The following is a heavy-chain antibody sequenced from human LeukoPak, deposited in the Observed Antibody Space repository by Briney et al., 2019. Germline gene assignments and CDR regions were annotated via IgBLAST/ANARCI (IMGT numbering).Heavy chain of an antibody. CDR3: ARDSVVRLYDYYMDV. CDR2: ISSSSSYI. V-gene: IGHV3-21*01. J-gene: IGHJ6*03. D-gene: IGHD4-23*01. Sequence: GSLRLSCAASGFTFSSYSMNWVRQAPGKGLEWVSSISSSSSYIYYADSVKGRFTISRDNAKNSLHLQMNSLRAEDTAVYYCARDSVVRLYDYYMDVWGKGTTVTVSS. CDR1: GFTFSSYS.